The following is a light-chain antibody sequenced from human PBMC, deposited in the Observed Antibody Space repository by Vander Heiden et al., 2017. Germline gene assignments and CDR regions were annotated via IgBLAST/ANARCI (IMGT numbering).Light chain of an antibody. CDR1: SSNIGAGYD. CDR3: QSYDSSLSGYV. J-gene: IGLJ1*01. V-gene: IGLV1-40*01. Sequence: SVLTQPPSLSGAPGQRVTISCTGSSSNIGAGYDVHWYQQLPGTAPKLLIYGNSNRPSGVPDRFSGSKSGTSASLAITGLQAEDEADYYCQSYDSSLSGYVFGTGTKVTVL. CDR2: GNS.